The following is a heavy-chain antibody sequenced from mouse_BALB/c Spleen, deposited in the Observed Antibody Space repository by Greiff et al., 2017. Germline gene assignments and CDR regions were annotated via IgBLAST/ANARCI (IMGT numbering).Heavy chain of an antibody. CDR1: GFTFSSFG. V-gene: IGHV5-17*02. J-gene: IGHJ3*01. CDR3: ARDSSGYVAFAY. CDR2: ISSGSSTI. Sequence: EVQGVESGGGLVQPGGSRKLSCAASGFTFSSFGMHWVRQAPEKGLEWVAYISSGSSTIYYADTVKGRFTISRDNPKNTLFLQMTSLRSEDTAMYYCARDSSGYVAFAYWGQGTLVTVSA. D-gene: IGHD3-2*01.